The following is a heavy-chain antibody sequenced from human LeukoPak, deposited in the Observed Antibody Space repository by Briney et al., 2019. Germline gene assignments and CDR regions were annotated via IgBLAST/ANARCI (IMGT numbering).Heavy chain of an antibody. CDR2: IYPGDSDT. CDR1: GYSLTSYW. J-gene: IGHJ4*02. Sequence: GESLKISCKGSGYSLTSYWIAWVRQMPGKGLEWMGIIYPGDSDTRNSPSFQGQVTISVDKSISTAYLQWSSLKASDTAMYYCARQYYDSSGYYPYFDYWGQGTLVTVSS. D-gene: IGHD3-22*01. CDR3: ARQYYDSSGYYPYFDY. V-gene: IGHV5-51*01.